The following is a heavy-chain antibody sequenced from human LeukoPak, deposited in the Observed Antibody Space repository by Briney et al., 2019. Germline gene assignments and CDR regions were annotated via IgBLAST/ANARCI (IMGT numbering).Heavy chain of an antibody. Sequence: GASVKVSCKASGYTFTSYGISWVRQAPGQGLGWMGWISAYNGNTNYAQKLQGRVTMTTDTSTSTAYMELRSLRSDDTAVYYCARDPHVTMVRGVDHAFDIWGQGTMVTVSS. V-gene: IGHV1-18*01. CDR3: ARDPHVTMVRGVDHAFDI. CDR1: GYTFTSYG. CDR2: ISAYNGNT. J-gene: IGHJ3*02. D-gene: IGHD3-10*01.